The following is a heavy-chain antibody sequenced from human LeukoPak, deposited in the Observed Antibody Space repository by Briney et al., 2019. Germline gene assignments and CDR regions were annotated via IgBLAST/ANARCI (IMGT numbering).Heavy chain of an antibody. D-gene: IGHD2-21*01. CDR3: ARDAYGKYYFDY. V-gene: IGHV3-7*03. CDR2: N. J-gene: IGHJ4*02. Sequence: NYYVHFVKGRFTISRDKSKNTLYLQMNSLRAEDTAVYYCARDAYGKYYFDYWGQGTLVTVSS.